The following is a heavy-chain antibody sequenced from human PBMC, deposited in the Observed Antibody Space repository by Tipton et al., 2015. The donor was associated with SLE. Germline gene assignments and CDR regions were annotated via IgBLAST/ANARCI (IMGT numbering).Heavy chain of an antibody. D-gene: IGHD2-21*01. CDR1: GGSISSHY. J-gene: IGHJ3*02. CDR2: IYYSGST. CDR3: ARNPYCGGDCYHDAFDI. Sequence: TLSLTCTVSGGSISSHYWSWIRQPPGKGLEWIGYIYYSGSTNYNPSLKSRVTISVDTSKNQFSLKLSSVTAADTAVYYRARNPYCGGDCYHDAFDIWGQGTMVTVSS. V-gene: IGHV4-59*11.